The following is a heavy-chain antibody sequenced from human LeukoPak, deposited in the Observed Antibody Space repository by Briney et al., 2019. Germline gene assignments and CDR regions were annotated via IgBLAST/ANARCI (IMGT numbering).Heavy chain of an antibody. J-gene: IGHJ3*02. D-gene: IGHD5-12*01. V-gene: IGHV4-38-2*02. CDR2: IYHSGST. CDR1: GYSLSSAYY. Sequence: SETLSLTCTVSGYSLSSAYYWGWIRQPPGKGLEWIGIIYHSGSTYYNPSLKSRVTISVDTSKNQFSLKLSSVTAADTAVYYCARVAATIPKGDAFDIWGQGTMVTVSS. CDR3: ARVAATIPKGDAFDI.